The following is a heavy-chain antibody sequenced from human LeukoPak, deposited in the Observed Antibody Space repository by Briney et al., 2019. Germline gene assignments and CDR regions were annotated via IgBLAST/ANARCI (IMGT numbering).Heavy chain of an antibody. CDR3: ARVGKLLWFGEFDY. CDR1: GYTFTGYY. J-gene: IGHJ4*02. D-gene: IGHD3-10*01. V-gene: IGHV1-2*02. Sequence: ASVKVSCKASGYTFTGYYMHWVRQAPGQGLEWMGWINPNSGGTNYAQKFQGRVTMTRDTSISTAYMELSRLRSDDTAVYYCARVGKLLWFGEFDYWGQGTLVTVPS. CDR2: INPNSGGT.